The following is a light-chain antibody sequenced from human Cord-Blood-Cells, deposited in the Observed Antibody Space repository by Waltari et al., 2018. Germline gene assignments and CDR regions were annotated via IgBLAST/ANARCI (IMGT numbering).Light chain of an antibody. J-gene: IGLJ3*02. V-gene: IGLV2-23*01. CDR2: EGS. Sequence: QSALTQPASASGSPGQSLTIPCPRTSRDVGSYNLFSWYQQHPGKAPKLMIYEGSKRPSGVSNRFSGSKSGNTASLTISGLQAEDEADYYCCSYAGSSTWVFGGGTKLTVL. CDR3: CSYAGSSTWV. CDR1: SRDVGSYNL.